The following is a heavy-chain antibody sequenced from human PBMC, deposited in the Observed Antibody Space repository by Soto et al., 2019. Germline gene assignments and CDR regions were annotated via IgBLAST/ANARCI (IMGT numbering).Heavy chain of an antibody. Sequence: EVQLVESGGDLVKPGGSLRLSCTASGFTFTNAWMNWVRQAPGKGLEWVGRIKTKTDGGTADYATPVTGRFTISRDDSKNMLYLQMNSLQTDDTAVYYCTTDRYYGSGRLRAFDIWGRGTMVTVSS. CDR3: TTDRYYGSGRLRAFDI. V-gene: IGHV3-15*07. CDR2: IKTKTDGGTA. J-gene: IGHJ3*02. CDR1: GFTFTNAW. D-gene: IGHD3-10*01.